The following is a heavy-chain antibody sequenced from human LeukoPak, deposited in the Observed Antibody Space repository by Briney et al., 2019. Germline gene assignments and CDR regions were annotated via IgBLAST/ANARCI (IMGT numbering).Heavy chain of an antibody. CDR1: GFTFSSYA. D-gene: IGHD3-22*01. J-gene: IGHJ4*02. Sequence: GGSLRLSCAGSGFTFSSYAMSWVRQAPGKGLEWVSAISESGGYTKYADPVKGRFTISRDNSKNTLYLQMNSLKAEDTAAYYCATEDSSDYYSFDYWGQGTLVTVSS. CDR2: ISESGGYT. V-gene: IGHV3-23*01. CDR3: ATEDSSDYYSFDY.